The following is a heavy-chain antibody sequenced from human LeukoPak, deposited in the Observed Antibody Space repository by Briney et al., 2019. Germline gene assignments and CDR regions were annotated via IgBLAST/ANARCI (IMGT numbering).Heavy chain of an antibody. CDR1: GFTFSSFP. Sequence: GGSLRLSCAASGFTFSSFPMSWVRQAPGKGLEWVSVISGGGVSTYYADSVKGRFTISRDNSKNTVYLQMNGLRAEDTAVYYCARHDWFDPWGQGTLVTVSS. CDR2: ISGGGVST. V-gene: IGHV3-23*01. CDR3: ARHDWFDP. J-gene: IGHJ5*02.